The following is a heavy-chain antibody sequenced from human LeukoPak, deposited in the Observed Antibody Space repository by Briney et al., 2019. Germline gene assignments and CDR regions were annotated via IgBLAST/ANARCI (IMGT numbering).Heavy chain of an antibody. Sequence: SVKVSCKASGGTFSSYAISWVRQAPGQGLEWMGRIIPILGIANYAQKFQGRVTITADKSTSTAYMELSSLRSEDTAVYYCARVTDYGYYFDYWGQGTLVTVSS. CDR3: ARVTDYGYYFDY. V-gene: IGHV1-69*04. CDR1: GGTFSSYA. J-gene: IGHJ4*02. D-gene: IGHD4-17*01. CDR2: IIPILGIA.